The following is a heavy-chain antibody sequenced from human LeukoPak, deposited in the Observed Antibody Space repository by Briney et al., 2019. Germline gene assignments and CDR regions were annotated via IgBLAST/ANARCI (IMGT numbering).Heavy chain of an antibody. Sequence: GASVTVSCKASGYTFTGYYMHWVRQAPGQGLEWMGWINPNSGGTDYAQKFQGRVTMTRDTSISTAYMELSRLRSDDTAVYYCALGATSIADDTLRLDVWGQGTTVTVSS. V-gene: IGHV1-2*02. D-gene: IGHD6-6*01. CDR2: INPNSGGT. J-gene: IGHJ6*02. CDR3: ALGATSIADDTLRLDV. CDR1: GYTFTGYY.